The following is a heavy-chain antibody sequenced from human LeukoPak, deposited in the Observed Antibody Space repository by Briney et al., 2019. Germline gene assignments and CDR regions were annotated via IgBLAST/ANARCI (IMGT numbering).Heavy chain of an antibody. D-gene: IGHD1-26*01. CDR2: MNPNSGKT. CDR1: GYTFTSYD. V-gene: IGHV1-8*01. J-gene: IGHJ4*02. CDR3: ARTSGSYEY. Sequence: GASVKVSCKASGYTFTSYDINWVRQATGQGREWRGWMNPNSGKTGYAKKFQGRVTITRNTYISTAYMELSSLRSEDTAVYYCARTSGSYEYWGQGTLVTVSS.